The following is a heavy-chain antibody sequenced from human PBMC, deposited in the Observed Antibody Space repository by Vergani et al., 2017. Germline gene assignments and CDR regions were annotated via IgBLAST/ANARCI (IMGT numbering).Heavy chain of an antibody. Sequence: QVQLVQSGAEVKKPGASVKVSCKASGYTFTGYYMHWVRQAPGQGLKWMGWINPNNGGTNYAQKFQGRVTMTRDTSISTAYMELSRLRSDDTAVYYCARGQWLSTLSFDYWGQGTLVTVSS. CDR3: ARGQWLSTLSFDY. V-gene: IGHV1-2*02. D-gene: IGHD6-19*01. CDR2: INPNNGGT. CDR1: GYTFTGYY. J-gene: IGHJ4*02.